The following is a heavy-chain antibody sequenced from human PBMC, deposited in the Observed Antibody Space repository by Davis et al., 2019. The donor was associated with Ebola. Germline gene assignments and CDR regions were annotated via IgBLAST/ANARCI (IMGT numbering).Heavy chain of an antibody. Sequence: SETLSLTCTVSGGSITSSDYYWGWIRPPPGKGLEWIGEFYHTGDNNYNPSLKSRVTISVDTSKHQFSLRLNSVTAPDTAVYYCARVNFCIGGSCYSHDHWGQGTLVTVSS. CDR2: FYHTGDN. CDR1: GGSITSSDYY. CDR3: ARVNFCIGGSCYSHDH. V-gene: IGHV4-39*07. J-gene: IGHJ5*02. D-gene: IGHD2-15*01.